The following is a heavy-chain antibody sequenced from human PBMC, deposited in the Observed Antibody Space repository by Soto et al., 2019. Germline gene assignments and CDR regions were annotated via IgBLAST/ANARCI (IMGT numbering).Heavy chain of an antibody. J-gene: IGHJ6*02. CDR1: GGTFSSYA. D-gene: IGHD5-12*01. CDR3: ARVGGGNSGYDRPSFYYYYGMDV. V-gene: IGHV1-69*13. CDR2: IIPIFGTA. Sequence: GASVKVSCKASGGTFSSYAISCVRQAPGQGLEWMGGIIPIFGTANYAQKFQGRVTITADESTSTAYMELSSLRSEDTAVYYCARVGGGNSGYDRPSFYYYYGMDVWGQGTTVTSP.